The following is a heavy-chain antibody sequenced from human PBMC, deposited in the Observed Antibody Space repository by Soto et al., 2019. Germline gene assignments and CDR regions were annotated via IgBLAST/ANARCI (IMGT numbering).Heavy chain of an antibody. CDR3: VRGGSNFAS. V-gene: IGHV3-7*01. D-gene: IGHD4-4*01. CDR2: IKPDESEK. J-gene: IGHJ5*02. CDR1: GFTFSDSW. Sequence: EVQLVESGGGLVQPGGSLRLSCTASGFTFSDSWMTWVRQAPGKGLEWVARIKPDESEKKYADSVKGRFSISRDNAKTSMYLQMERLRGEDTAVYYCVRGGSNFASWGQGTLVTVSS.